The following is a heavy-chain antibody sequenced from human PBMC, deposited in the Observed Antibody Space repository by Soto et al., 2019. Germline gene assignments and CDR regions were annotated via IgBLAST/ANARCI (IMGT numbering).Heavy chain of an antibody. D-gene: IGHD3-10*01. J-gene: IGHJ4*02. V-gene: IGHV3-23*01. CDR1: GFAFSSYS. Sequence: PGGSLRLSCEASGFAFSSYSITWVRQAPGKGLEYVSGITRSADLSFYADSVRGRSTVSRDNSKNTAYLQMNSLRVEDTAVYYCAKWSGFGDLWGQGTLVTVSS. CDR2: ITRSADLS. CDR3: AKWSGFGDL.